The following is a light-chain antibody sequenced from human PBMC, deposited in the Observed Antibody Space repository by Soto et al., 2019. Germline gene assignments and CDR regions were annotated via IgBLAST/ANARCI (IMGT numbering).Light chain of an antibody. J-gene: IGLJ2*01. CDR1: VGL. V-gene: IGLV2-14*02. CDR2: DDT. Sequence: QSALTQPASVSGSPGQSITISCTGTVGLVSWYQQHPGKVPKLIIYDDTKRPSGVSSRFSGSKSGNTASLTVSGLQAEDEADYYCSSYAGGNNLVFGGGTKLTVL. CDR3: SSYAGGNNLV.